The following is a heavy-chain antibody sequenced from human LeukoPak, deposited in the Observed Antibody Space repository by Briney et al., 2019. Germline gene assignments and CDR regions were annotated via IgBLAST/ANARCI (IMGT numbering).Heavy chain of an antibody. CDR2: ISAGGGST. V-gene: IGHV3-23*01. Sequence: SGGSLRLSCVISGFTFSSYTMSWVRQAPGKGLEWVSGISAGGGSTYHADSVKGRFTISRDNSKNTLYLQMNSLRAEDTAVYYCARGRVDAFDIWGQGTMVTVSS. CDR3: ARGRVDAFDI. CDR1: GFTFSSYT. J-gene: IGHJ3*02.